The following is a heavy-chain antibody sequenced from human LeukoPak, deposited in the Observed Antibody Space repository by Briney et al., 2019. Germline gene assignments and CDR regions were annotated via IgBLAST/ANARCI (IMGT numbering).Heavy chain of an antibody. D-gene: IGHD3-22*01. CDR3: ARGRPRYDSSSYPSHRRFDP. J-gene: IGHJ5*02. CDR2: INDSVRT. Sequence: PETLSLTRALYGGSFCGYYWSWICPRPGKGREWIGEINDSVRTNYNPSLKCRVTSSVHTTKNRFSLNLRSVAAADTAVYYCARGRPRYDSSSYPSHRRFDPWGQGTLVTVSS. V-gene: IGHV4-34*01. CDR1: GGSFCGYY.